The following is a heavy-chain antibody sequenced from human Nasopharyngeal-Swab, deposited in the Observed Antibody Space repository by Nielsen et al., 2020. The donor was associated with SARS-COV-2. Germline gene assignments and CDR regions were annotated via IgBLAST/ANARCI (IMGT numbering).Heavy chain of an antibody. CDR2: ISSSGSTI. CDR1: GFTFSDYY. CDR3: ARHNPNGQWLAHFDY. J-gene: IGHJ4*02. Sequence: GGSLRLSCAASGFTFSDYYMSWIRQAPGKGLEWVSYISSSGSTIYYADSVKGRFTISRDNSKNTLYLQMNSLRAEDTAVYYCARHNPNGQWLAHFDYWGQGTLVTVSS. D-gene: IGHD6-19*01. V-gene: IGHV3-11*01.